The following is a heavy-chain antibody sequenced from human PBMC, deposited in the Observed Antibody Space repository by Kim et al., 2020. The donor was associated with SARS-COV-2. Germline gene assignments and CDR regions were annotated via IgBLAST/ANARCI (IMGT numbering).Heavy chain of an antibody. CDR1: GSSFSGSS. J-gene: IGHJ1*01. CDR2: IRSKVHGGAT. V-gene: IGHV3-73*01. CDR3: VRGKTGSIGFWDQ. D-gene: IGHD1-1*01. Sequence: GGSLRLSCAASGSSFSGSSMHWFRQASGKGLEWVGRIRSKVHGGATTYSASVKDRFTIFRDESKNTAHLLMNNRKTEDTAMYYCVRGKTGSIGFWDQWG.